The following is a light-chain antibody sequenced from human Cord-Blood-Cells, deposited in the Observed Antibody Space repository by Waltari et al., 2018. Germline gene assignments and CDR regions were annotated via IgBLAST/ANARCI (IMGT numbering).Light chain of an antibody. CDR3: QQSYSTPLT. CDR1: QSISSY. V-gene: IGKV1-39*01. Sequence: DIQMTQSPSSLSASVGVRVTITCRASQSISSYLNWYQQKPGKAPKLLIYAASSLQSGVPSRFSGSGSETDFTLTISSQQPEDFATYYCQQSYSTPLTFGGGTKVEIK. J-gene: IGKJ4*01. CDR2: AAS.